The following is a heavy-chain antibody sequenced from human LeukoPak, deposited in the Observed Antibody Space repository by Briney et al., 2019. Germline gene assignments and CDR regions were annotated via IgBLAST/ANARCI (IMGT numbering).Heavy chain of an antibody. D-gene: IGHD3-10*01. V-gene: IGHV5-51*01. CDR3: ARHLYLPQDSGSLDY. J-gene: IGHJ4*02. CDR1: GYSFTSYW. Sequence: GESLKISCKASGYSFTSYWIGWVRQMPGKGLEWMGIIYPGDFNIRYSPSFQGHVTISADKSISTAYLQWSSLKASDTAMYYCARHLYLPQDSGSLDYWGQGTLVTVSS. CDR2: IYPGDFNI.